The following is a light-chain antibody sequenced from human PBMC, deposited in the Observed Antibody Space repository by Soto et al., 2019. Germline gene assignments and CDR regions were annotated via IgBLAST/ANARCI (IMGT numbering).Light chain of an antibody. V-gene: IGKV1-39*01. CDR2: AAS. CDR1: QSISSY. CDR3: QKSYSTPLA. Sequence: DIQMTQSPSSLSASVGDRVTITCRASQSISSYLNWYQQKPGKAPKLLIYAASSLQSGVPSRFSGSGSGTDFTLTISSLQPEEFATYYCQKSYSTPLACGGGTKEEIK. J-gene: IGKJ4*02.